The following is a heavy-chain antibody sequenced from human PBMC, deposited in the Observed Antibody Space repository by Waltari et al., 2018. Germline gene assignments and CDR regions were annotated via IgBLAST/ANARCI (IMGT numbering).Heavy chain of an antibody. CDR2: INPDGRTT. J-gene: IGHJ4*02. V-gene: IGHV3-74*01. CDR1: ALTFSTYW. Sequence: EGQLVESGGDLVQPGGSLRLSCAAAALTFSTYWMHWVRQAPGKGLGGVARINPDGRTTTYADSVRGRFSISRDNAKNTLYLQMNSLTVEDTAVYFCARSMNYGPDYWGRGTLVTVSS. D-gene: IGHD3-10*01. CDR3: ARSMNYGPDY.